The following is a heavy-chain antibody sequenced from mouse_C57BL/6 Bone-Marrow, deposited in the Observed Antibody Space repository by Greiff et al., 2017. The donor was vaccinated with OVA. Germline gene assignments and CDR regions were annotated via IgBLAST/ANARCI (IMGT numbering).Heavy chain of an antibody. CDR3: ARAYYSNYALAY. CDR1: GFTFSDYY. J-gene: IGHJ3*01. CDR2: INYDGSST. D-gene: IGHD2-5*01. Sequence: EVMLVESEGGLVQPGSSMKLSCTASGFTFSDYYMAWVRQVPEKGLEWVANINYDGSSTYYLDSLKSRFIISRDNAKNILYLQMSSLKSEDTATYYCARAYYSNYALAYWGQGTLVTVSA. V-gene: IGHV5-16*01.